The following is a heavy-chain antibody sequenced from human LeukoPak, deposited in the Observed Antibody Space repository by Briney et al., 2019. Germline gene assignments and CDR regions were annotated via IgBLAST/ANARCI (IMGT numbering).Heavy chain of an antibody. V-gene: IGHV3-23*01. CDR3: AKPNYGDYVSVPFDY. Sequence: GGSLRLSCAASGFTFSSYAMSWVRQAPGKGLEWVSAVSGSGGSTYYADSVEGRFTISRDNSKNTLYLQMNSLRAEDTAVYYCAKPNYGDYVSVPFDYWGQGTLVTVSS. CDR1: GFTFSSYA. D-gene: IGHD4-17*01. CDR2: VSGSGGST. J-gene: IGHJ4*02.